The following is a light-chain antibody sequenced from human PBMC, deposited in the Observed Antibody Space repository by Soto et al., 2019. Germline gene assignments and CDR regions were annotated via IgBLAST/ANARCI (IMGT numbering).Light chain of an antibody. CDR3: QQRSSGYS. CDR1: QSVSSY. Sequence: IVLTQSPATLSLSPGERATLSCRASQSVSSYLAWYQQKPGQAPRLLIYDASNRPTGTPARFSGSGSGTDFTLTISSLETEDFAVYYCQQRSSGYSFGQGTKLEI. CDR2: DAS. V-gene: IGKV3-11*01. J-gene: IGKJ2*01.